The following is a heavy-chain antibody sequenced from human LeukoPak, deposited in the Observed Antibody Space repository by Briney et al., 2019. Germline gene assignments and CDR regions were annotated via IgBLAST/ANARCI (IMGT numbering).Heavy chain of an antibody. Sequence: GGSLRLSCAASGFTFSSYGMNWARQAPGKGLEWVSYISSSGSTIQYADSVEGRFTISRDNAKNSLYLQMNSLGAEDTAVYYCARVTAVAAPWVYWGQGTQVTVSS. CDR1: GFTFSSYG. V-gene: IGHV3-48*04. CDR3: ARVTAVAAPWVY. CDR2: ISSSGSTI. J-gene: IGHJ4*02. D-gene: IGHD6-19*01.